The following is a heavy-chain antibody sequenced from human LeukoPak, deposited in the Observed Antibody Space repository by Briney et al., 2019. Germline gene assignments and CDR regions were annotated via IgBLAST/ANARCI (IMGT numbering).Heavy chain of an antibody. CDR2: ISSSSSYI. V-gene: IGHV3-21*01. D-gene: IGHD1-26*01. CDR1: GFTFSSYS. J-gene: IGHJ4*02. Sequence: GGSLRLSCAASGFTFSSYSMNWVRQAPGKGLEWVSSISSSSSYIYYADSVKGRFTISRDNAKNTVYLQMNSLRAEDTAVYYCARGASGSYYVDYWGQGTLVTVSS. CDR3: ARGASGSYYVDY.